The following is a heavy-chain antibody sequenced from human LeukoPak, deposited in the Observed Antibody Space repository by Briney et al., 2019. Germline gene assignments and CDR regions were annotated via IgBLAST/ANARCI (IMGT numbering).Heavy chain of an antibody. V-gene: IGHV3-48*01. Sequence: PGGSLRLSCTASGFTFSIYSMNWVRQAPGKGLEWVSYISSSSNTIHYADSVKGRFTISRDNAKNSLYLQMNSLRAEDTAVYYCASMIVVVHGLHYWGQGTLVTVSS. J-gene: IGHJ4*02. CDR3: ASMIVVVHGLHY. CDR2: ISSSSNTI. CDR1: GFTFSIYS. D-gene: IGHD3-22*01.